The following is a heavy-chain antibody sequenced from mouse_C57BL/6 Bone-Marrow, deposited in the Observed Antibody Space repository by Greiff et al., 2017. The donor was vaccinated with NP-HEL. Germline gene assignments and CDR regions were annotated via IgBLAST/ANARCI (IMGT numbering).Heavy chain of an antibody. CDR2: INPNNGGT. V-gene: IGHV1-26*01. J-gene: IGHJ4*01. CDR3: ARATCYDYDGAMDY. Sequence: EVQLQQSGPELVKPGASVKISCKASGYTFTDYYVNWVKQSHGKSLEWIGDINPNNGGTSYNQKFKGKATLTVDKSSSTAYMELRSLTSEDSAVYYCARATCYDYDGAMDYWGQGNSVTVSS. CDR1: GYTFTDYY. D-gene: IGHD2-4*01.